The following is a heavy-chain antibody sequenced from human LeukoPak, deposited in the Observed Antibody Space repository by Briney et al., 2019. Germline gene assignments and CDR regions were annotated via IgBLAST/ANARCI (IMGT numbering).Heavy chain of an antibody. Sequence: GGSLRLSCAASGFTFSSYWMHWGRQAPGKGLVWVSRINSDGSSTSHADSVKGRFTISRDNAKNTLYLQMNSLRAEDTAVYYCASDSGGYDLDYWGQGTLVTVSS. CDR2: INSDGSST. V-gene: IGHV3-74*01. D-gene: IGHD5-12*01. J-gene: IGHJ4*02. CDR3: ASDSGGYDLDY. CDR1: GFTFSSYW.